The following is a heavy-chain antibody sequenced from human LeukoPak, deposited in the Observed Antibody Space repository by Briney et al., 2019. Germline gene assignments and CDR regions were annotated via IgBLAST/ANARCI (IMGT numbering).Heavy chain of an antibody. Sequence: GGSLRLSCAASGFTFSSYTMSWVRQAPGKGLEWVSSISGNGGSTYYAVSVQGRFTISRDNSKNTLYLQMNSLKVEDTAVYYCAKNRWAARIIIDAFDIWGQGTMVTVSS. J-gene: IGHJ3*02. CDR3: AKNRWAARIIIDAFDI. V-gene: IGHV3-23*01. D-gene: IGHD6-6*01. CDR2: ISGNGGST. CDR1: GFTFSSYT.